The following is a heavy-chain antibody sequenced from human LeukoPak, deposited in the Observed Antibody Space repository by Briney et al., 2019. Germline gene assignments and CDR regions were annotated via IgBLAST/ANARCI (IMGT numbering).Heavy chain of an antibody. D-gene: IGHD4-17*01. J-gene: IGHJ4*02. CDR3: ARDPAYGALDY. CDR2: INGDGSVK. V-gene: IGHV3-7*01. Sequence: GGSLRLSCAASGLTFSNTWMARVRQVPGKGLEWVANINGDGSVKYHVDSVKGRFTISRDNARNSLYPQMNSLRAEDTAIYYCARDPAYGALDYWGPGTQVTVSS. CDR1: GLTFSNTW.